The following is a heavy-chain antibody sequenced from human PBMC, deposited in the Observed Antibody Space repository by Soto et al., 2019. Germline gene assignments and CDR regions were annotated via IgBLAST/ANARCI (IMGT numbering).Heavy chain of an antibody. Sequence: QVQLVESGGGVVQPGRSLRLSCAASGFTFSSYGMHWVRQAPGKGLEWVAVISYDGSNKYYADSVKGRFTISRDNSKNTVYLQMNSLRAEDTAVYYCAKDAGGYYLFVDYWGQGTLVTVSS. CDR3: AKDAGGYYLFVDY. CDR1: GFTFSSYG. D-gene: IGHD3-3*01. V-gene: IGHV3-30*18. J-gene: IGHJ4*02. CDR2: ISYDGSNK.